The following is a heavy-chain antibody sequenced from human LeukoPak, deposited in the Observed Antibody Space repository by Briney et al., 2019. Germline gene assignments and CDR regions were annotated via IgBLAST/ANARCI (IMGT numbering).Heavy chain of an antibody. CDR3: ARVGPVDTAMVTPFSLGMDV. CDR1: GCSIRSSYYY. V-gene: IGHV4-39*07. J-gene: IGHJ6*02. D-gene: IGHD5-18*01. Sequence: SETLSLTCTVSGCSIRSSYYYWGWIRQPPGKGLEWIGSIYDSGSTYYNPSLKSRVTISVDTSKNQFSLKLSSVTAADTAVYYCARVGPVDTAMVTPFSLGMDVWGQGTTVTVSS. CDR2: IYDSGST.